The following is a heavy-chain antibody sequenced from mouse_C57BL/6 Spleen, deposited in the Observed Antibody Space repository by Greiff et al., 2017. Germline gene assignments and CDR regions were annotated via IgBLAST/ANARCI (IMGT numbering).Heavy chain of an antibody. D-gene: IGHD1-1*01. Sequence: EVKLMESGGGLVKPGGSLKLSCAASGFTFSDYGMHWVRQAPEKGLEWVAYISSGSSTIYYADTVKGRFTISRDNAKNTLFLQMTSLRSEDTAMYYCARRPITTVVAKGYWYFDVWGTGTTVTVSS. CDR2: ISSGSSTI. J-gene: IGHJ1*03. CDR1: GFTFSDYG. CDR3: ARRPITTVVAKGYWYFDV. V-gene: IGHV5-17*01.